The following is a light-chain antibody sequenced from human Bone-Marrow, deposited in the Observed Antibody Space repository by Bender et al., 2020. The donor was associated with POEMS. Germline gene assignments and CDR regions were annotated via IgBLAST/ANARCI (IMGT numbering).Light chain of an antibody. CDR2: DND. Sequence: QSVLAQPPSASGTPGQRLTISCSGSASNVEKNYVSWYQQLPGTVPKFLFYDNDRRPSGIPDRFSASKSGTSASLAISELQSEDEALYYCSAWDDSLSGWVFGGGTKLTVL. CDR1: ASNVEKNY. CDR3: SAWDDSLSGWV. J-gene: IGLJ3*02. V-gene: IGLV1-47*01.